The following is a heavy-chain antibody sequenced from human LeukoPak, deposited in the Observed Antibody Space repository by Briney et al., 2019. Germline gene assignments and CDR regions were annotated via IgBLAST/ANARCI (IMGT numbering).Heavy chain of an antibody. CDR3: ARTREWDLLYFFDY. J-gene: IGHJ4*02. CDR1: GGSINSYY. CDR2: IYYSGTT. Sequence: SETLSLTCTVSGGSINSYYWSWIRQPPGKGLEWIGHIYYSGTTNYNPSLKSRVTISVDTSKNQFSLKLSSVTAADTAVYFCARTREWDLLYFFDYWSQGTRVTVSS. D-gene: IGHD1-26*01. V-gene: IGHV4-59*08.